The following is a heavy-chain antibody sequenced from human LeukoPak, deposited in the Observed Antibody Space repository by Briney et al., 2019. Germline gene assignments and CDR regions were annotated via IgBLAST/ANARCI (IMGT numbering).Heavy chain of an antibody. Sequence: SVKVSCKASGGTFISYAISWVRQAPGQGLEWMGGIIPIFGTANYAQKFQGRVTITADESTSTAYMELSSLRSEDTAVYYCAREGDSSGYYYSRSHAFDIWGQGTMVTVSS. V-gene: IGHV1-69*13. CDR3: AREGDSSGYYYSRSHAFDI. CDR2: IIPIFGTA. D-gene: IGHD3-22*01. CDR1: GGTFISYA. J-gene: IGHJ3*02.